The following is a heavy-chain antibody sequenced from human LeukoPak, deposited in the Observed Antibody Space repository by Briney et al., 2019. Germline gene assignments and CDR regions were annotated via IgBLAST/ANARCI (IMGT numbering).Heavy chain of an antibody. Sequence: SETLSLTRTVSGGSVSSGSYYWSWIRQPPGKGREWIGYIYYSGSTNYNPSLKSRVTISVDTSKNQFSLKLSSATAADKAVYYCARDSGQAVYYYGLDVWGQGTTVTVSS. D-gene: IGHD3-10*01. CDR3: ARDSGQAVYYYGLDV. V-gene: IGHV4-61*01. CDR1: GGSVSSGSYY. CDR2: IYYSGST. J-gene: IGHJ6*02.